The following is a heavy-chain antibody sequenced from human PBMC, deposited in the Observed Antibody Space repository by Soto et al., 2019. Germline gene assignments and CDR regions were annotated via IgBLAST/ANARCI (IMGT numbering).Heavy chain of an antibody. CDR2: ISSSGSTI. Sequence: QVQLVESGGGLVKPGGSLRLSCAASGFTFSDYYMSWIRQAPGKGLEWVSYISSSGSTIYYADSEKGRFTISRDNAKNSLYPQMNHLRAEDPAVYYCARAPFEQYGRRFQFDYWGQGTLVTVSS. CDR3: ARAPFEQYGRRFQFDY. CDR1: GFTFSDYY. J-gene: IGHJ4*02. V-gene: IGHV3-11*01. D-gene: IGHD3-16*01.